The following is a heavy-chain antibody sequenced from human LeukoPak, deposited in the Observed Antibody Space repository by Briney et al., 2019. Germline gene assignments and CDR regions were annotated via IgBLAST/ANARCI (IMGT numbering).Heavy chain of an antibody. CDR3: AREWVYVILTGLSPPYFDS. Sequence: GGSLRLSCAGSGFSFSSYAMHWVRRAPGKGVEWISAISATGGSTHYADSVKGRFTISRDNSKNTLYLQMNSLRAEDTAVYYCAREWVYVILTGLSPPYFDSSGQGTLVTVSS. CDR1: GFSFSSYA. CDR2: ISATGGST. D-gene: IGHD3-9*01. V-gene: IGHV3-23*01. J-gene: IGHJ4*02.